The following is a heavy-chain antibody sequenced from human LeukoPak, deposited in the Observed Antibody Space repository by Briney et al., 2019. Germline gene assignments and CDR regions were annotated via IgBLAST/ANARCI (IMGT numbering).Heavy chain of an antibody. Sequence: SETLSLTCPVSGGSVSSTTYYWSWIRHPPGEGLVWIASINYSGSTYYNPSLKSRVTISVDTSENQVSVKLSSVTAADTAVYYCARYVVYGSGKYYFDYWGQGNLVTVSS. CDR3: ARYVVYGSGKYYFDY. CDR1: GGSVSSTTYY. CDR2: INYSGST. V-gene: IGHV4-39*01. J-gene: IGHJ4*02. D-gene: IGHD3-10*01.